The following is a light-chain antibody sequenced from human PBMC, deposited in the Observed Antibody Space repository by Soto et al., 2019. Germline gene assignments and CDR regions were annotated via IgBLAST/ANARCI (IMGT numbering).Light chain of an antibody. J-gene: IGKJ2*01. Sequence: DIVMTQSPDSLAVSLGERATINCKSSQSVLYSSNNKNYLAWYQQKPGQPPKLLIYWASTRESGVPDRFSGSGSGTDFTITNSSLQAEDVAVYYCQQYYSTPPYTFGQGTKLEIK. CDR1: QSVLYSSNNKNY. CDR2: WAS. V-gene: IGKV4-1*01. CDR3: QQYYSTPPYT.